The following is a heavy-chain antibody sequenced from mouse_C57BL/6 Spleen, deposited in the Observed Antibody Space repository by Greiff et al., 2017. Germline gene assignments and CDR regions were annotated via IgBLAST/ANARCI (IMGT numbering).Heavy chain of an antibody. Sequence: EVQLQESGGGLVKPGGSLKLSCAASGFTFSDYGMHWVRQAPEKGLEWVAYISSGSSTIYYADTVKGRFTISRDNAKNTLFLQMTSLRSEDTAMYYCAREGNYVVFDYWGQGTTLTVSS. CDR2: ISSGSSTI. V-gene: IGHV5-17*01. D-gene: IGHD2-1*01. J-gene: IGHJ2*01. CDR3: AREGNYVVFDY. CDR1: GFTFSDYG.